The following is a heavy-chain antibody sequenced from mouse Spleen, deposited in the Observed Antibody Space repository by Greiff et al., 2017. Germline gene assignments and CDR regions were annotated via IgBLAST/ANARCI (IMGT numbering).Heavy chain of an antibody. Sequence: EVKLVESGGGLVQPGGSLRLSCATSGFTFTDYYMSWVRQPPGKALEWLGFIRNKANGYTTEYSASVKGRFTISRDNSQSILYLQMNTLRAEDSATYYCARDIPPHYYGSSYDGFAYWGQGTLVTVSA. V-gene: IGHV7-3*02. CDR3: ARDIPPHYYGSSYDGFAY. CDR1: GFTFTDYY. D-gene: IGHD1-1*01. CDR2: IRNKANGYTT. J-gene: IGHJ3*01.